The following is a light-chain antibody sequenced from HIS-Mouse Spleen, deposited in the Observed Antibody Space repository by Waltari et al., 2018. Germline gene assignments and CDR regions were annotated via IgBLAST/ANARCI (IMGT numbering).Light chain of an antibody. CDR2: QDS. CDR1: KLGDEY. V-gene: IGLV3-1*01. CDR3: QAWDSSYSV. Sequence: SYELTQPPSVSVSPGQTASITCSGHKLGDEYACWYQPKPGQSPVLVIYQDSKRPSGIPERFSGSNSGNTATLTIGGTQAMDEADYYCQAWDSSYSVFGGGTKLTVL. J-gene: IGLJ2*01.